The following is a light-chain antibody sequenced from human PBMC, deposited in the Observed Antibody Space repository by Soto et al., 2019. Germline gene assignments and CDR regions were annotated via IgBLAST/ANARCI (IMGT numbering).Light chain of an antibody. J-gene: IGLJ2*01. CDR2: EVT. Sequence: QSALSQPPSASGSPGQSVTISCSGISSDIRDSNYVPLYQQHPGKAPKLVVSEVTKRPSGVPDRFSGSRSGTTAFLTISGLQTEDEADYYCGSKAGSEKHVVFGGGTKLTVL. V-gene: IGLV2-8*01. CDR3: GSKAGSEKHVV. CDR1: SSDIRDSNY.